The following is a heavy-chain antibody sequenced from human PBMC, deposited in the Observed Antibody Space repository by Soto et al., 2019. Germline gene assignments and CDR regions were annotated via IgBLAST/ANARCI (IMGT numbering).Heavy chain of an antibody. D-gene: IGHD4-17*01. J-gene: IGHJ4*02. V-gene: IGHV2-5*02. Sequence: GSGPKLVNPTQTLTLTCTFSGFSLSTSPMGVGWIRQPPGKALEWLALIYWDDDKRYSPSLKSRLTITKDTSKNQVVLTMTNMDPVDTATYYCAHRLVGHGDYVYDYWGQGTLVTVSS. CDR1: GFSLSTSPMG. CDR2: IYWDDDK. CDR3: AHRLVGHGDYVYDY.